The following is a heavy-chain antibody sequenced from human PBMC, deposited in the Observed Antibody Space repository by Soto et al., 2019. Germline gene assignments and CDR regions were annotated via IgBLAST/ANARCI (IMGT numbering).Heavy chain of an antibody. Sequence: VQLVESGGGLVQPGRSLRLSCAASGFTFDDYAMHWVRQAPGKGLEWVSGISWNSGSIGYADSVKGRFTISRDNAKNSLYLQMNSLRAEDTALYYCAKDLGSMVRGVISAFDIWGQGTMVTVSS. CDR3: AKDLGSMVRGVISAFDI. J-gene: IGHJ3*02. CDR2: ISWNSGSI. V-gene: IGHV3-9*01. CDR1: GFTFDDYA. D-gene: IGHD3-10*01.